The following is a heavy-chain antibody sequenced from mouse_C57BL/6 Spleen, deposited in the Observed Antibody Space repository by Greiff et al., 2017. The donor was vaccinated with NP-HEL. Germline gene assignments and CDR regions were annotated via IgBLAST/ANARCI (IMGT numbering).Heavy chain of an antibody. CDR3: ARGNYYGSSPAWFAY. Sequence: EVKLMESGPELVKPGASVKIPCKASGYTFTDYNMDWVKQSHGKSLEWIGDINPNNGGTIYNQKFKGKATLTVDKSSSTAYMELRSLTSEDTAVYYCARGNYYGSSPAWFAYWGQGTLVTVSA. CDR1: GYTFTDYN. J-gene: IGHJ3*01. CDR2: INPNNGGT. D-gene: IGHD1-1*01. V-gene: IGHV1-18*01.